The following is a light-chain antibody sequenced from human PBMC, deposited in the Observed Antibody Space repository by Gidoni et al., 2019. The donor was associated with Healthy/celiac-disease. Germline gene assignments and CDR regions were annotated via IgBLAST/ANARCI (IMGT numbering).Light chain of an antibody. CDR2: DAS. CDR3: QQYYSYPRT. V-gene: IGKV1-8*01. Sequence: IRITQSPSSLSASTGDRVTITCRASQGISSYLTWYQQKPGKAPKLLIYDASTLQSGVPSRFSGSGSGTDFTLTISCLQAEDFATYYCQQYYSYPRTFGQGTKVEIK. CDR1: QGISSY. J-gene: IGKJ1*01.